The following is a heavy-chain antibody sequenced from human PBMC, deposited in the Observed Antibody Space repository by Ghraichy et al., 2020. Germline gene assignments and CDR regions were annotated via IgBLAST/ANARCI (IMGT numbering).Heavy chain of an antibody. D-gene: IGHD3-10*01. Sequence: LSLTCAASGFTFSSYCMSWVRQAPGKGLEWVGNIKQDGSEQYYADSVKGRFTISRDNAKNSLYLQMNSLGVEDTAVYYCARVTYYFVSGTYNFGMDVWGQGTTVTVSS. CDR3: ARVTYYFVSGTYNFGMDV. J-gene: IGHJ6*02. CDR1: GFTFSSYC. V-gene: IGHV3-7*01. CDR2: IKQDGSEQ.